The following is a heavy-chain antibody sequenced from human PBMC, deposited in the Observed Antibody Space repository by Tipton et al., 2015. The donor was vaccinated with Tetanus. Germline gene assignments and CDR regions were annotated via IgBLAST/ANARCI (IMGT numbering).Heavy chain of an antibody. J-gene: IGHJ4*02. CDR2: ISSTTSYI. D-gene: IGHD6-6*01. Sequence: SLRLSCVASGFTFSHFAVSWVRRAPGRGLEWVSSISSTTSYIYYSDSVKGRFTISRDNAKNSLYLQMNSLTADDTAVYFCASGSSLDYWGQGTLVTVSS. CDR3: ASGSSLDY. CDR1: GFTFSHFA. V-gene: IGHV3-21*01.